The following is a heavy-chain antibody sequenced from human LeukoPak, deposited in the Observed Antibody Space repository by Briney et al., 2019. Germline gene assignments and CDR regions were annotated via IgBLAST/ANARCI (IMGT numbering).Heavy chain of an antibody. CDR2: IYYSGIT. V-gene: IGHV4-39*01. Sequence: SETLSLTCTVSGGSISSSDYYWGWIRQPPGKGPEWIGTIYYSGITYYNSSLKSRVTISVDTSKNQFSLNLSSVTAADTAVYYCARQALRLPAAGGWFDPWGQGTLVTVSS. CDR3: ARQALRLPAAGGWFDP. J-gene: IGHJ5*02. CDR1: GGSISSSDYY. D-gene: IGHD2-2*01.